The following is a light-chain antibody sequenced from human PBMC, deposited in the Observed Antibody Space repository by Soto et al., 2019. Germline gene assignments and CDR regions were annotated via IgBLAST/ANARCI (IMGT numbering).Light chain of an antibody. CDR2: EVS. CDR1: SSDVGGYNY. Sequence: QSVLTQPASVSGSPGQSITISCTGTSSDVGGYNYVSWYQQHPGKAPKLMIYEVSNRPSGVSNRFSGSKSGNTASLTISGRQAEDEADYYCSSYTISSTLVFGGGTKLTVL. CDR3: SSYTISSTLV. J-gene: IGLJ3*02. V-gene: IGLV2-14*01.